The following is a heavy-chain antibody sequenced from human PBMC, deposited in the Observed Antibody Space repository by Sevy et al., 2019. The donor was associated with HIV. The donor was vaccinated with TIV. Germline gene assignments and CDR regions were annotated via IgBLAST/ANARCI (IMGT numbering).Heavy chain of an antibody. V-gene: IGHV1-24*01. CDR1: GYRLSELS. CDR3: ATLIVGTSYLRL. J-gene: IGHJ4*02. D-gene: IGHD1-26*01. CDR2: FDPEYDDP. Sequence: ASVKVSCNVSGYRLSELSTYWVRQTPAKGLEGMGGFDPEYDDPIYAQNFQGRVTMTEDTSTDTAYMKLSSLTSENTAVYYCATLIVGTSYLRLWGPGTLVTVSS.